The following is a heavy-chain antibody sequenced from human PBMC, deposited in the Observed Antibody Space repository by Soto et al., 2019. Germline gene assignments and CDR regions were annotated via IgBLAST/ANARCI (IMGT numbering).Heavy chain of an antibody. CDR3: ARPQSGSGNSNFDF. Sequence: GESLKISCQAFEYSFPIYWISWVRQKPGGGLEWMGRIDPSDSFATYSPSFQGHVTISADKSTRTVYLEWRSLQASDTATYYCARPQSGSGNSNFDFWGQGTPVTVSS. CDR2: IDPSDSFA. J-gene: IGHJ4*02. D-gene: IGHD3-10*01. CDR1: EYSFPIYW. V-gene: IGHV5-10-1*01.